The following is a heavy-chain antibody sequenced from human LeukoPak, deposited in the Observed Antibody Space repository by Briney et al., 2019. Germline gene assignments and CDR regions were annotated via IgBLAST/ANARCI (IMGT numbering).Heavy chain of an antibody. CDR2: ISSSRSYI. Sequence: GGTLRLSCAASGFTFSNAWMNWVREAPGKGLEWVSSISSSRSYIYYADSVKGRFTISRDNAKNTLYLQMNSLRAEDTTVYYCARDGVVVVPAAMSYYYYGMDVWGQGTTVTVSS. V-gene: IGHV3-21*01. D-gene: IGHD2-2*01. CDR3: ARDGVVVVPAAMSYYYYGMDV. CDR1: GFTFSNAW. J-gene: IGHJ6*02.